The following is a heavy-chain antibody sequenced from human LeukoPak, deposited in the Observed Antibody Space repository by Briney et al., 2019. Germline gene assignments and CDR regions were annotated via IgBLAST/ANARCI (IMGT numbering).Heavy chain of an antibody. CDR2: ISWNSGSI. D-gene: IGHD3-10*01. Sequence: GGSLRLSCAASGFTFDDYAMHWVRQAPGKGLERVSGISWNSGSIGYADSVKGRFTISRDNAKNSLYLQMNSLRAEDTALYYCAKDMDMVRGGIDYWGQGTLVTVSS. CDR3: AKDMDMVRGGIDY. CDR1: GFTFDDYA. J-gene: IGHJ4*02. V-gene: IGHV3-9*01.